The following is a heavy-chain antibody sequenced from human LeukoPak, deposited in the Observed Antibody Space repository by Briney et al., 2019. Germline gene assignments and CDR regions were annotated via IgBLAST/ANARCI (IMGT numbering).Heavy chain of an antibody. Sequence: SENLSLTCTVSAGSINSVSYYWSWIRQPAGKGLEWIGRIYTSGSTNYTPSLKSRVTISVDTSKNQFSLKLSSVTAADTAVYYCARGPYIVVVPAANSWFDPWGQGTLVTVSS. J-gene: IGHJ5*02. CDR1: AGSINSVSYY. CDR2: IYTSGST. D-gene: IGHD2-2*01. V-gene: IGHV4-61*02. CDR3: ARGPYIVVVPAANSWFDP.